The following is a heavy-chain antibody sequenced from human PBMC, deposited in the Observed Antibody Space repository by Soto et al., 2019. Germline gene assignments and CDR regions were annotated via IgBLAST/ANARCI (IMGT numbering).Heavy chain of an antibody. CDR1: GGSINSSNW. CDR2: IYHSGST. D-gene: IGHD2-2*01. V-gene: IGHV4-4*02. Sequence: QVQLQESGPGLVKPSGTLSLTCAVSGGSINSSNWWSWVRQPPGKGREWIGEIYHSGSTNYNPSLNSRVTISVDKSKNKFSLNLSSMTAADTAVYYCASGGDVVVPTALDYWGQGTLVTVSS. CDR3: ASGGDVVVPTALDY. J-gene: IGHJ4*02.